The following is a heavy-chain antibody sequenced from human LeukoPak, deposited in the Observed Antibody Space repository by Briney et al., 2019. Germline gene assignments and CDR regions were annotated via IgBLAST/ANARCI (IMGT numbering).Heavy chain of an antibody. Sequence: GESLKISCKGSGDSFISYRIGWVRQMPGKGLEWMGIIYPGDSDTRYSPSFQGQVTISVDKSISTAYLQWSSLKASDTAMYYCARRMVRGVITSPFDYWGQGTLVTVSS. V-gene: IGHV5-51*01. CDR3: ARRMVRGVITSPFDY. J-gene: IGHJ4*02. CDR2: IYPGDSDT. D-gene: IGHD3-10*01. CDR1: GDSFISYR.